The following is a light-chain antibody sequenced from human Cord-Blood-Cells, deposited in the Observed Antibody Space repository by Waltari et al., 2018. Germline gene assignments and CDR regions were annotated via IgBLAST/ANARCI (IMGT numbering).Light chain of an antibody. V-gene: IGKV3-11*01. J-gene: IGKJ4*01. Sequence: EIVLTQSPATLSLSPGERATLSCRASQSVSSYLAWYQQKPGQAPRLLIYDASNRATGIPARFSGSGSGTVLTLTICSLEPEDFAVYYCQQRSNWPLTFGGGTKVEIK. CDR3: QQRSNWPLT. CDR1: QSVSSY. CDR2: DAS.